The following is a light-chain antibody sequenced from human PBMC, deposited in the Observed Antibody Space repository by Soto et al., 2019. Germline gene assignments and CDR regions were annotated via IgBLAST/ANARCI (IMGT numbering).Light chain of an antibody. CDR2: RNN. J-gene: IGLJ2*01. CDR1: SSNIESNF. Sequence: QSVLTQPPSASGTPGQRVTISCSGSSSNIESNFVYWYQQFPGTAPRLLIYRNNQRPSGVPDRFSGSKSGTSASLAISALRSEYEDDYYCTVWDDSLRGRLFGGGTKVTVL. CDR3: TVWDDSLRGRL. V-gene: IGLV1-47*01.